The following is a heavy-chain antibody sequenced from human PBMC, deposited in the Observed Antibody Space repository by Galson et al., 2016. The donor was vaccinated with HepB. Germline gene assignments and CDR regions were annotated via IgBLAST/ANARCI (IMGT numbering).Heavy chain of an antibody. J-gene: IGHJ4*02. V-gene: IGHV4-31*03. CDR2: IYFSGIT. CDR3: ARGRPPKYSYGQPLIDY. CDR1: GGAISSGGYH. Sequence: TLSLTCSVSGGAISSGGYHWSWIRQHPGKGLEWIGYIYFSGITHYNPSLKSRVAISLDRSRNQFSLKLTTVTAADTAIYYCARGRPPKYSYGQPLIDYWGLGTLVTVS. D-gene: IGHD5-18*01.